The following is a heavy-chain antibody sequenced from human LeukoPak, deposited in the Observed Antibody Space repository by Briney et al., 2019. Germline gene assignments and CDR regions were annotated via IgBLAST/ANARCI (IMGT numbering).Heavy chain of an antibody. V-gene: IGHV3-23*01. CDR3: ATYRQVLLPFES. J-gene: IGHJ4*02. Sequence: GGSLRLSCAASGVTFSTFAMIWVRQPPGKGLEWVSRIFPSGGEIHYADSVRGRFTISRDNSKSTLSLQMNSLRADDTAIYYCATYRQVLLPFESWGQGTLVTVSS. CDR2: IFPSGGEI. D-gene: IGHD2-8*02. CDR1: GVTFSTFA.